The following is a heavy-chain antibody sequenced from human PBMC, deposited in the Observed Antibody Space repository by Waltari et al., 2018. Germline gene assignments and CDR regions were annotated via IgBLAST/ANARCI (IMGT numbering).Heavy chain of an antibody. V-gene: IGHV3-7*01. J-gene: IGHJ5*02. CDR2: IKPDGSEK. CDR3: VRESFDP. Sequence: EVQLVESGGGLVQPGKSLRLSCAASGFTFSSHWMSWVRQAPGKGLEWVGNIKPDGSEKYYVDSVKGRFTISRDNAKHSLYLQMNSLRVDDTAVYYCVRESFDPWGQGILVTVSS. CDR1: GFTFSSHW.